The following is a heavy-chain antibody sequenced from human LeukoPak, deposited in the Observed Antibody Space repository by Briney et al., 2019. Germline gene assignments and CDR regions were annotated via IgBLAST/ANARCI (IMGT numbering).Heavy chain of an antibody. J-gene: IGHJ4*02. V-gene: IGHV1-18*01. CDR2: ISAYNGNT. CDR3: ARDHTMIVGAKGPVDY. CDR1: GYTFTSYG. Sequence: ASVKVSCKASGYTFTSYGISWVRQAPGQGLEWMGWISAYNGNTNYAQKLQGRVTMTTDTSTSTAYMELRSLRSDDTAVYYCARDHTMIVGAKGPVDYWGQGTLVTVSS. D-gene: IGHD3-22*01.